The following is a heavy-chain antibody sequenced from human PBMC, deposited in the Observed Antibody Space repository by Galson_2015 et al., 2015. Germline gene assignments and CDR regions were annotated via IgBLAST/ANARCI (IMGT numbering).Heavy chain of an antibody. CDR2: IHHSGST. D-gene: IGHD5-18*01. CDR1: GGSFSDYY. Sequence: ATLSLTCGVCGGSFSDYYWCWIRPPPGKGLGWIGAIHHSGSTNYTPASQGRVTISVDTSKKQSSLNLSSVTPADTAVYYCARGRIQFWFWGQGTLVTVSS. J-gene: IGHJ4*02. V-gene: IGHV4-34*01. CDR3: ARGRIQFWF.